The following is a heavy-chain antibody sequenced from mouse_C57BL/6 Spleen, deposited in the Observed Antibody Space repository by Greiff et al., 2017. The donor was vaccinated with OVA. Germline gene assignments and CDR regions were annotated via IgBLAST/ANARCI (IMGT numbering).Heavy chain of an antibody. CDR3: AREVLRSWFAY. CDR2: IYPGDGDT. Sequence: VQLQQSGPELVKPGASVKISCKASGYAFSSSWMNWVKQRPGKGLEWIGRIYPGDGDTNYNGKFKGKATLTADKSSSTAYMQLSSLTSEDSAVYFCAREVLRSWFAYWGQGTLVTVSA. J-gene: IGHJ3*01. CDR1: GYAFSSSW. D-gene: IGHD1-1*01. V-gene: IGHV1-82*01.